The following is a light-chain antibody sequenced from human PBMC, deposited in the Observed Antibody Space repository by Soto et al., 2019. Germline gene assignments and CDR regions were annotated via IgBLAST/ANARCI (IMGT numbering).Light chain of an antibody. CDR1: QSVSSN. CDR3: QQYNNWPTVT. V-gene: IGKV3-15*01. Sequence: EIVMTQSPAILSVSAGERATLSCRASQSVSSNLAWYQQEPGQAPRLLIHGASTRATGIPARFSGSGSGTEFTLTISSLQSEDFAIYYCQQYNNWPTVTFGGGTRVEIK. J-gene: IGKJ4*01. CDR2: GAS.